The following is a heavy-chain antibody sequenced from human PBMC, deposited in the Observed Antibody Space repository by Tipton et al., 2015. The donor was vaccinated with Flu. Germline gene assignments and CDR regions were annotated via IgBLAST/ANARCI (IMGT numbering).Heavy chain of an antibody. V-gene: IGHV4-59*08. CDR2: IFYSGST. D-gene: IGHD3-10*01. J-gene: IGHJ4*02. CDR3: ARLAYGSGTYIFDY. CDR1: GGSISAYS. Sequence: TLSLTCTVSGGSISAYSWSWIRQPPGNALEWIGYIFYSGSTDYNPSLKSRVTILVDTSKNQFSLKLSSLTAADSAVYFCARLAYGSGTYIFDYWGQGTLVTVSS.